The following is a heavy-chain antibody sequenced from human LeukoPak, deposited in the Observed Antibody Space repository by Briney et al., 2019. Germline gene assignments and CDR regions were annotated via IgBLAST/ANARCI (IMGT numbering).Heavy chain of an antibody. CDR2: IIPIFGTA. J-gene: IGHJ6*03. D-gene: IGHD6-13*01. CDR3: ARGTAAAGTPPYYYYYMDV. Sequence: ASVKVSCKASGGTFSSYAISWVRQAPGQGLEWMGVIIPIFGTANYAQKFQGRVTITADESTSTAYMELSSLRSEDTAVYYCARGTAAAGTPPYYYYYMDVWGKGTTVTVSS. V-gene: IGHV1-69*01. CDR1: GGTFSSYA.